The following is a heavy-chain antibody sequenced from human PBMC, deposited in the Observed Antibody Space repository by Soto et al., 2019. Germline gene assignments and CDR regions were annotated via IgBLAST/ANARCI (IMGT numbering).Heavy chain of an antibody. Sequence: EVKVVESGGGLVQPGGSLRLSCAASGFTFSDNWMHWVRQPPGKGPVWVSRISGDASSTSYADSMKGRFTISRDSAKNTVYLQMDSLRVEDTAVYYCTRGGTRTTYWGLFDSWGQGTRVTVSS. CDR3: TRGGTRTTYWGLFDS. CDR1: GFTFSDNW. V-gene: IGHV3-74*01. J-gene: IGHJ4*02. D-gene: IGHD7-27*01. CDR2: ISGDASST.